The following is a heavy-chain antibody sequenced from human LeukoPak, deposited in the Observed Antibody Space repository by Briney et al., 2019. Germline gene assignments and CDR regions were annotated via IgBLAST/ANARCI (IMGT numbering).Heavy chain of an antibody. J-gene: IGHJ6*04. D-gene: IGHD2-2*01. V-gene: IGHV3-23*01. Sequence: PGGSLRLSCAASGFTFNSYAMSRVRQAPGKGLEWVAVISGSGGSTYYADFVKGRFTISRDNAKNSLYLQMNSLRAEDTAVYYCARDQGTRIVVVPAYDYYYGMDVWGKGTTVTVSS. CDR3: ARDQGTRIVVVPAYDYYYGMDV. CDR1: GFTFNSYA. CDR2: ISGSGGST.